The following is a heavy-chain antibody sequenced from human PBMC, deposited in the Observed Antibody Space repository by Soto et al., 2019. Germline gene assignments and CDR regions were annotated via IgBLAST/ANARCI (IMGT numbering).Heavy chain of an antibody. V-gene: IGHV3-23*01. D-gene: IGHD6-13*01. CDR1: GFTFSTYA. Sequence: EVQLLESGGGLVQPGGSLRLSCAASGFTFSTYAKTWVRQAPGKGLEWVSAVTGGGDNTHYADSVKGRFTISRDNSRNTLFLQMNSLRAEDTAVYYCAKGDTTAAGTVDYWGQGTLVTVSS. J-gene: IGHJ4*02. CDR3: AKGDTTAAGTVDY. CDR2: VTGGGDNT.